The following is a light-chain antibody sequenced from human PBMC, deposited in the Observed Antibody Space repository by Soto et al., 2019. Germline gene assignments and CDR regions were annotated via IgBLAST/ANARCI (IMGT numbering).Light chain of an antibody. V-gene: IGKV3-20*01. J-gene: IGKJ4*01. CDR1: QSVSNNY. CDR2: VAS. CDR3: QQYGSSGT. Sequence: EIVLKQSPGTLSLSPGERATLSCRASQSVSNNYLAWYQQKPGQAPRLLIYVASSRATGIPDRFSGSGSGTDFTLTISRLEPEDFAVYYSQQYGSSGTFGGGTKVDIK.